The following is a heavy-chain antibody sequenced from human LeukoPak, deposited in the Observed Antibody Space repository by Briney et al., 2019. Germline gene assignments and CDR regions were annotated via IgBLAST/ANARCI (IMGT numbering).Heavy chain of an antibody. V-gene: IGHV1-2*06. CDR2: INPNSGVT. CDR1: GYTFTDYY. CDR3: ARDIGGPSGI. D-gene: IGHD1-26*01. J-gene: IGHJ3*02. Sequence: ASVKVSCKASGYTFTDYYIHWVRQAPGQGLEWMGRINPNSGVTNYAQKFQGRVTMTRDTSISPAYMELTRLRPDDTAIYYCARDIGGPSGIWGQGTMVTVSS.